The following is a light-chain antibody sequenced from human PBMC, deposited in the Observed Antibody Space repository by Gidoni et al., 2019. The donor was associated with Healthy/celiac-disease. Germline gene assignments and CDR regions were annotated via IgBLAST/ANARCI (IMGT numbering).Light chain of an antibody. CDR1: QSLLHSDGKTY. CDR2: EVS. J-gene: IGKJ3*01. Sequence: DIVRTQTPLYLSVTPGQPASISCKSSQSLLHSDGKTYLYWYLQKPGQSPQLLLYEVSNRFSGVPDRFSGSGSGTDFTLQISRVEAEDVGVYYCMQSIQLPLFTFXPXTKVDIK. CDR3: MQSIQLPLFT. V-gene: IGKV2D-29*02.